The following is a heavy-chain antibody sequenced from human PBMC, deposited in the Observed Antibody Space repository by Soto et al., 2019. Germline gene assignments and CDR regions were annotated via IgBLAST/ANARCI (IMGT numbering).Heavy chain of an antibody. Sequence: ASVKVSCKASGYMFVTHGIKWVRQAPGQGLEWMGWISAYNGNTKYAQNLQGRVTMTTDASTSTAYMEMRSLRSDDTAVYYCARDLDGSGSYYTDYWGPGTMVTVSS. CDR1: GYMFVTHG. CDR2: ISAYNGNT. V-gene: IGHV1-18*01. D-gene: IGHD3-10*01. J-gene: IGHJ4*02. CDR3: ARDLDGSGSYYTDY.